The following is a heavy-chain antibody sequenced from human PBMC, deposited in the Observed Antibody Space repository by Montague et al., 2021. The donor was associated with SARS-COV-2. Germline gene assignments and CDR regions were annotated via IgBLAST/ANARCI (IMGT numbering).Heavy chain of an antibody. Sequence: SETLSLTCSVSGDSIGSSHTHWGWIRQPPGKGLEWIGCVAYSGSTYYSPSLQRRVTISVDTSKSQFSLKLNSVTATDTAVYYCARSQLYYDLLTGFSESYYFDYWGQGTLATVSS. CDR3: ARSQLYYDLLTGFSESYYFDY. CDR1: GDSIGSSHTH. CDR2: VAYSGST. J-gene: IGHJ4*02. D-gene: IGHD3-9*01. V-gene: IGHV4-39*01.